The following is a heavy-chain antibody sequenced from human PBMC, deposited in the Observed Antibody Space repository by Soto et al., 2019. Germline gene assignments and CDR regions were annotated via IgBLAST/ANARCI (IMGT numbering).Heavy chain of an antibody. V-gene: IGHV4-39*01. J-gene: IGHJ3*02. D-gene: IGHD4-17*01. CDR2: IYYSGST. Sequence: SETLSLTCTVSGGSISSSSYYWGWIRQPPGKGLEWIGSIYYSGSTYYNPSLKSRVTISVDTSKNQFSLKLSSVTAADTAVYYCARYKHDYGDYADAFDIWGQGTMVTVSS. CDR3: ARYKHDYGDYADAFDI. CDR1: GGSISSSSYY.